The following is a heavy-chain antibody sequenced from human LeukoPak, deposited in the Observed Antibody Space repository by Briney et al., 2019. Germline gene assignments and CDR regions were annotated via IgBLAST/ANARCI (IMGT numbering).Heavy chain of an antibody. CDR3: ASISEVWSGYYTVHHDY. D-gene: IGHD3-3*01. CDR1: GYTFTDYY. Sequence: XXKPXGYTFTDYYMXWVRQAPGQGLEXMGRINPNSGDTNYAQKFLGRVTMTRDTSIRTAYMELSSLTSDDTAVYYCASISEVWSGYYTVHHDYWGQGTLVTVSS. CDR2: INPNSGDT. V-gene: IGHV1-2*02. J-gene: IGHJ4*02.